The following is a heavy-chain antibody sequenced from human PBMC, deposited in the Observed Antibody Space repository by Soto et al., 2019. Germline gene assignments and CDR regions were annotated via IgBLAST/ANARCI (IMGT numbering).Heavy chain of an antibody. V-gene: IGHV4-59*01. CDR1: GGSISSYY. J-gene: IGHJ3*02. CDR2: IYYSGST. Sequence: SETLSLTCTVSGGSISSYYWSWIRQPPGKGLEWIGYIYYSGSTNYNPSLKSRVTISVDTSKNQFSLKLSSVTAADTSVYYCARGGTAVGMKEAFDIWGQGTMVTVSS. CDR3: ARGGTAVGMKEAFDI. D-gene: IGHD7-27*01.